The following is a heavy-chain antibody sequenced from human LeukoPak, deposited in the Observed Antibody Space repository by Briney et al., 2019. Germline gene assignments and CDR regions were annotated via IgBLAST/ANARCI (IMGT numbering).Heavy chain of an antibody. Sequence: PSETLSLTCTVSGGSISSGGYYWSWIRQHPGKGLEWIGYIYYSGSTYYNPSLKSRVTISVDTSKNQFSLKLSSVTTADTAVYYCARVARYYFDYWGQGTLVTVSS. J-gene: IGHJ4*02. CDR3: ARVARYYFDY. CDR2: IYYSGST. CDR1: GGSISSGGYY. V-gene: IGHV4-31*03.